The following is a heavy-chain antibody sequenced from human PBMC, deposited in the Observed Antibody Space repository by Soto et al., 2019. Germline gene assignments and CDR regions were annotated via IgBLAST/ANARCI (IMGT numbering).Heavy chain of an antibody. J-gene: IGHJ6*02. V-gene: IGHV4-30-2*01. CDR3: ARGSSSYYDYGMDV. CDR1: GDSISRGGYS. CDR2: IYDSGST. D-gene: IGHD6-6*01. Sequence: SETLSLTCVGSGDSISRGGYSWTWIRQPPGKALEWIGNIYDSGSTSYNPSLKSRVTMSLDTSKNQFSLRLTSVTAADTAVYFCARGSSSYYDYGMDVWGQGTTVTVSS.